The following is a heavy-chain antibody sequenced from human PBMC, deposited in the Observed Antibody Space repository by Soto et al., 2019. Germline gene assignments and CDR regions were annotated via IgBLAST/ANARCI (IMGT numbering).Heavy chain of an antibody. V-gene: IGHV3-23*01. D-gene: IGHD3-22*01. CDR3: AKDRVGSGYYYDYFDY. Sequence: LRLSCAASGFTFSSYAMSWVRQAPGKGLEWVSAISGSGDSTYYADSVKGRFTISRDNSKNTLYLQMNSLRAEDTAVYYCAKDRVGSGYYYDYFDYWGQGTLVTVSS. CDR1: GFTFSSYA. CDR2: ISGSGDST. J-gene: IGHJ4*02.